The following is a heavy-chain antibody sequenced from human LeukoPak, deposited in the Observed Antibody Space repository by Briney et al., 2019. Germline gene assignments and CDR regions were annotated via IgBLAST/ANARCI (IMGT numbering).Heavy chain of an antibody. J-gene: IGHJ4*02. V-gene: IGHV4-39*01. CDR3: ARHGPPSIAAAYDY. CDR1: GGSISSSSYY. D-gene: IGHD6-13*01. Sequence: SETLSLTCTVSGGSISSSSYYWGWIRQPPGKGLEWIGSIYYSGSTYYNPSLKSRVTISADTSKNQFSLKLSSVTAADTAVYYCARHGPPSIAAAYDYWGQGTLVTVSS. CDR2: IYYSGST.